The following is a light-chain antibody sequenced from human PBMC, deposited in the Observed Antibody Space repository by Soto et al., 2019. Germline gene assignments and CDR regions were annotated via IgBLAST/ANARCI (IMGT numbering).Light chain of an antibody. CDR3: QQYYTSPYT. V-gene: IGKV4-1*01. CDR2: WAS. CDR1: QSVLYSSNNKNY. J-gene: IGKJ2*01. Sequence: DIVMTQSPESLAVSLGERATINCKSSQSVLYSSNNKNYIAWFQQKPGQAPKLLIYWASTRESGVPDRFSGSESGTEFTLAISSLQAEDVGVYYCQQYYTSPYTFGQGTKVDIK.